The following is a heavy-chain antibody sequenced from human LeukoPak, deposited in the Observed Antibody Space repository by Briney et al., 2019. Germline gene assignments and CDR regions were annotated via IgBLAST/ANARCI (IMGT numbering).Heavy chain of an antibody. CDR2: INPGVGGT. D-gene: IGHD2-15*01. CDR1: GYXFTNYY. CDR3: EREYHGGLFDY. J-gene: IGHJ4*02. V-gene: IGHV1-46*01. Sequence: ASVKVSCKASGYXFTNYYIHWVRQAPGQGLEWMGLINPGVGGTAYAQKFQGRVTMTRDTSTSTVYMELRSLRSEDTAVYYCEREYHGGLFDYWGQGTLVTVSS.